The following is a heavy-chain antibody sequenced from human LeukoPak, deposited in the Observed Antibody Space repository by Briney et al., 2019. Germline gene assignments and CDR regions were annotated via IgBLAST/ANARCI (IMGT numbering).Heavy chain of an antibody. Sequence: SETLSLTCTVSGGSISSGDYYWSWIRQPPGKGLEWIGYIYYSGSTYYNPSLKSRVTMSVDTSKNQFSLKLSSVTAADTAVYYCARFPPLRAFDIWGQGTMVTVSS. CDR3: ARFPPLRAFDI. J-gene: IGHJ3*02. CDR2: IYYSGST. D-gene: IGHD2-15*01. V-gene: IGHV4-30-4*08. CDR1: GGSISSGDYY.